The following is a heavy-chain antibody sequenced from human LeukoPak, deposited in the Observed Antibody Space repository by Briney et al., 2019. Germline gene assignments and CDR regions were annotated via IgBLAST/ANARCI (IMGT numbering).Heavy chain of an antibody. Sequence: PGGSLRLSCAASGFTFSSYWMHWVRQAPGKGLVWVSRINSDGSSTSYADSVKGRFTISRDNAKNTLYLQMNSLRAEDTAVYYCAREARGAAGVFDIWGQGTMVTVSS. V-gene: IGHV3-74*01. CDR3: AREARGAAGVFDI. D-gene: IGHD6-13*01. CDR1: GFTFSSYW. CDR2: INSDGSST. J-gene: IGHJ3*02.